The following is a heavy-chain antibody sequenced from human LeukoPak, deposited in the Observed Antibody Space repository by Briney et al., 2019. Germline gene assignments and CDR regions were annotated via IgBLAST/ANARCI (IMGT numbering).Heavy chain of an antibody. CDR3: ARSGLAGIVGADQYYFDY. Sequence: ASVKVSCKASGYTFTSYGISWVRQAPGQGLEWMGWISAYNGNTNYAQKLQGRVTMTTDTSTSTAYMELRSLRSDDTAVYYCARSGLAGIVGADQYYFDYWGQGTLVTVSS. V-gene: IGHV1-18*01. D-gene: IGHD1-26*01. CDR1: GYTFTSYG. CDR2: ISAYNGNT. J-gene: IGHJ4*02.